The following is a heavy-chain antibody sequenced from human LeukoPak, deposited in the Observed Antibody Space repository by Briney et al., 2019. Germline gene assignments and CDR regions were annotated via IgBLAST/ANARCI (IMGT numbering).Heavy chain of an antibody. CDR2: IYHSGST. D-gene: IGHD3-10*01. J-gene: IGHJ3*02. Sequence: PSETLSLTCAVSGGSISSSNWWSWVRQPPGKGLEWIGEIYHSGSTNYNPSLKSRVTISVDKSKNQFSLKLSSVTAADTAVYYCARSADYYGSGSDAFDIWGQGTMVTVSS. V-gene: IGHV4-4*02. CDR3: ARSADYYGSGSDAFDI. CDR1: GGSISSSNW.